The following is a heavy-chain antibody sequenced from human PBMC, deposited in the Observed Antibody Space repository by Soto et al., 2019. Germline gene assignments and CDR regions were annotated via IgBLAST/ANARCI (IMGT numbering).Heavy chain of an antibody. V-gene: IGHV3-33*01. CDR2: IWYDGSNK. CDR3: AREPHIVEGTHYDY. D-gene: IGHD1-26*01. J-gene: IGHJ4*02. CDR1: GFSFSSYG. Sequence: GGSLRLSCAASGFSFSSYGMHWVRQAPGKGLEWVAVIWYDGSNKYYADSVKGRFTISRDNSKNTLYLQMNSLRAEDTAVYYCAREPHIVEGTHYDYCGQGTLVTVSS.